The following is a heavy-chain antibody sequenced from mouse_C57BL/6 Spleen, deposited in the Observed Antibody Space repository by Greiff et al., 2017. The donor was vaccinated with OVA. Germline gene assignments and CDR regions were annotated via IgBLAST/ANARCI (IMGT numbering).Heavy chain of an antibody. CDR2: IYPGDGDT. CDR3: ARSPSRGTSYFDY. J-gene: IGHJ2*01. D-gene: IGHD2-10*02. CDR1: GYAFSSSW. Sequence: VQRVESGPELVKPGASVKISCKASGYAFSSSWMNWVKQRPGKGLEWIGRIYPGDGDTNYNGKFKGKATLTADKSSSTAYMQLSSLTSEDSAVYFCARSPSRGTSYFDYWGQGTTLTVSS. V-gene: IGHV1-82*01.